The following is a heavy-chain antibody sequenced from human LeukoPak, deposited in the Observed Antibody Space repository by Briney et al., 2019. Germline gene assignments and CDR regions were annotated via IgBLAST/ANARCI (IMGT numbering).Heavy chain of an antibody. V-gene: IGHV1-2*02. Sequence: ASVKVSCKASGYTFTGYYLNWVRQAPGQGLECMGRINPNSGGTNSGQKFQGRVTMTRDTSISTAYLELSSLTFDDTAVYYCARVDAASLAVHYWGQGTLVTVSS. D-gene: IGHD6-13*01. CDR2: INPNSGGT. CDR3: ARVDAASLAVHY. J-gene: IGHJ4*02. CDR1: GYTFTGYY.